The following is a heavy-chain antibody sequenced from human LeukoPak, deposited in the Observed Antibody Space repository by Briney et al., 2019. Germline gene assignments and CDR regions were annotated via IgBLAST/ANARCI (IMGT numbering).Heavy chain of an antibody. Sequence: PSETLSLTCAVYGGSFSGYYWSWIRQPPGKGLEWIGEINHSGSTNYNPSLKSRVTISVDTSKNQFSLKLSSVTAADTAVYYCARGLLEGRGRFDYWGQGTLVTVSS. CDR1: GGSFSGYY. CDR2: INHSGST. V-gene: IGHV4-34*01. J-gene: IGHJ4*02. CDR3: ARGLLEGRGRFDY.